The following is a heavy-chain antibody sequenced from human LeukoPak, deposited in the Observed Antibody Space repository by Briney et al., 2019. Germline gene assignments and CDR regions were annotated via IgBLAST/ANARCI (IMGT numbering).Heavy chain of an antibody. V-gene: IGHV4-59*08. D-gene: IGHD3-10*01. CDR3: ASALISDYMDV. CDR2: IYYSGST. Sequence: SETLSLTCTVSGGSISSYYWSWIRQPPGKGLEWIGYIYYSGSTNYNPSLKSRVTISVDTSKNQFSLKLSSVTAADTAVYYCASALISDYMDVWGKGTTVT. CDR1: GGSISSYY. J-gene: IGHJ6*03.